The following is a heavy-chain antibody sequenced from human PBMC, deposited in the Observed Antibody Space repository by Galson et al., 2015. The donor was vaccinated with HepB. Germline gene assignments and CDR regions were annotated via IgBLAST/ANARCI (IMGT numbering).Heavy chain of an antibody. CDR2: ISYDGSNK. J-gene: IGHJ4*02. V-gene: IGHV3-30*18. CDR3: AKGIGASEWFPRDY. CDR1: GFTFSSYG. Sequence: SLRLSCAASGFTFSSYGMHWVRQAPGKGLEWVAVISYDGSNKYYADSVKGRFTISRDNSKNTLYLQMNSLRAEDTAVYYCAKGIGASEWFPRDYWGQGTLVTVSS. D-gene: IGHD3-3*01.